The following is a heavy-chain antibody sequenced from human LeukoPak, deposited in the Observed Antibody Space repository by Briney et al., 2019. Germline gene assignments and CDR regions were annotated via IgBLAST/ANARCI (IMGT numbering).Heavy chain of an antibody. D-gene: IGHD6-13*01. Sequence: PGGSLRLSCAASGFTFSSYSMNWVRQAPGKGLEWVSSISSSRSYIYYADSVKGRFTISRDNAKNSLYLQMNSLRAEDTAVYYCARDHRIQQQLGALGYWGQGTLVTVSS. V-gene: IGHV3-21*01. CDR2: ISSSRSYI. J-gene: IGHJ4*02. CDR3: ARDHRIQQQLGALGY. CDR1: GFTFSSYS.